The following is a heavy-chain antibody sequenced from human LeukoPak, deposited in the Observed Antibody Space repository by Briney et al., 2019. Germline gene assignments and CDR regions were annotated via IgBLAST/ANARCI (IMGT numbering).Heavy chain of an antibody. J-gene: IGHJ4*02. D-gene: IGHD3-22*01. CDR2: INHSGST. CDR3: ARGRSYDSSGYYRRTLFDY. V-gene: IGHV4-30-2*01. CDR1: GGSISSGGYY. Sequence: SQTLSLTCTVSGGSISSGGYYWSWIRQPPGKGLEWIGEINHSGSTNYNPSLKSRVTISVDTSKNQFSLKLSSVTAADTAVYYCARGRSYDSSGYYRRTLFDYWGQGTLVTVSS.